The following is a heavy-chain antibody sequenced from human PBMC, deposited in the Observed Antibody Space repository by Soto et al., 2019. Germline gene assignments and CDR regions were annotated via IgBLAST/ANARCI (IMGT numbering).Heavy chain of an antibody. CDR3: ARGLHYDSSGYYCRYFDH. Sequence: QVQLQESGPGLVKPSETLSLTCTVSGGSISSYYWSWIRQPPGKGLEWIGYIFYSGSTNYNPSAKSRITISVDTSNNPFSLKLSSVTAADTAVYYCARGLHYDSSGYYCRYFDHWGQGPLVTVSS. J-gene: IGHJ4*02. D-gene: IGHD3-22*01. CDR1: GGSISSYY. CDR2: IFYSGST. V-gene: IGHV4-59*01.